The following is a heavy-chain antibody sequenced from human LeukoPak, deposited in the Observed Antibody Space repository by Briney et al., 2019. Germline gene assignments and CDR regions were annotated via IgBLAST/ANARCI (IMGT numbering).Heavy chain of an antibody. D-gene: IGHD6-13*01. J-gene: IGHJ4*02. CDR1: GGSFSGYY. CDR2: IDHSGST. V-gene: IGHV4-34*01. Sequence: SETLSLTCAVYGGSFSGYYWSWIRQPPGKGLEWIGEIDHSGSTNYNPSLKSRVTISVDTSKNQFSLKLSSVTAADTAVYYRAGGIRRIAAAGSRFDYWGQGTLVTVSS. CDR3: AGGIRRIAAAGSRFDY.